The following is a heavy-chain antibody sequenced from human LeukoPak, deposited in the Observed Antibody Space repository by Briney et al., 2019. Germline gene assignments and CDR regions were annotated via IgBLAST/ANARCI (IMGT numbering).Heavy chain of an antibody. D-gene: IGHD3-22*01. Sequence: ASVKVSCKASGYYFTGYYMHWVRQAPGQGLEWMGIINPSGGSTSYAQKFQGRVTMTRDMSTSTVYMELSRLTSDDTAVYYCARKWIFSSGYYYFDYWGQGTLVTVSS. V-gene: IGHV1-46*01. J-gene: IGHJ4*02. CDR2: INPSGGST. CDR3: ARKWIFSSGYYYFDY. CDR1: GYYFTGYY.